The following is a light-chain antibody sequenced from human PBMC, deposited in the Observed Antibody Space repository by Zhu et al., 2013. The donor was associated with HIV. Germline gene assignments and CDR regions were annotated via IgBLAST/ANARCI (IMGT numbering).Light chain of an antibody. Sequence: ATQMTQSPSSLSASVGDRVTITCRASQGIRNELGWYQQKTGNAPKLLIYAASTLQSGVPSRFSGSGSGTEFTLTISSLEPEDFAVYYCQQRSNWPPWTFGQGTKVEIK. V-gene: IGKV1-6*01. CDR1: QGIRNE. CDR2: AAS. J-gene: IGKJ1*01. CDR3: QQRSNWPPWT.